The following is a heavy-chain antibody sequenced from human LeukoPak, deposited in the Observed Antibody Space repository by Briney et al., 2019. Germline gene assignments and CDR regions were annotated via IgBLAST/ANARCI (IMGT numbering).Heavy chain of an antibody. CDR1: GGSVSSGSYY. V-gene: IGHV4-61*10. J-gene: IGHJ5*02. Sequence: SSETLSLTCTVPGGSVSSGSYYWSWIRQPAGKGLEWIGHIYTGGSTNYNPSLKSRVTMSVDTSKNKFSLKLSSVTAADAAVYYCARHWSHSVAQFGRNSWFDHWGQGTLVTVSS. CDR3: ARHWSHSVAQFGRNSWFDH. D-gene: IGHD3-3*01. CDR2: IYTGGST.